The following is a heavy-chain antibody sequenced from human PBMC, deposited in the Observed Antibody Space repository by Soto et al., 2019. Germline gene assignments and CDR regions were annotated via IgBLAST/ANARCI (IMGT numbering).Heavy chain of an antibody. D-gene: IGHD3-10*01. J-gene: IGHJ6*02. CDR1: GGTFSSYA. CDR3: AREGGSGSYLCYAMDV. CDR2: LVPIFGTA. V-gene: IGHV1-69*12. Sequence: VQLVQSGAEVKKPGSSVKVSCKASGGTFSSYAISWVRQAPGQGLEWMGGLVPIFGTANYAQKFQGRDTITAEESTTTAYMERSSLSSEGTAVSYCAREGGSGSYLCYAMDVWGQGTTGTVSS.